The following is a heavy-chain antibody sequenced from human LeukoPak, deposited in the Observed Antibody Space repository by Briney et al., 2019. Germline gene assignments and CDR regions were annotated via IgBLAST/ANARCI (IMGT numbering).Heavy chain of an antibody. CDR1: GDTISRYA. Sequence: ASVKVSCKASGDTISRYAISWVRQAPGQGLEWMGGTLPLLDSADYAQKFQDRATITADKSTSTAYMQLNNLRSEDTAVYYCARGEGSLPRYYFDYWGQGTLVTVSS. CDR2: TLPLLDSA. D-gene: IGHD1-14*01. V-gene: IGHV1-69*06. J-gene: IGHJ4*02. CDR3: ARGEGSLPRYYFDY.